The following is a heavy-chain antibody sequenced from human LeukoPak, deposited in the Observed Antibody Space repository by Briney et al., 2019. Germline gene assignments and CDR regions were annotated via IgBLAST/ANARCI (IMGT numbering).Heavy chain of an antibody. V-gene: IGHV4-59*01. CDR3: ARTYSSGWPGLYFQK. D-gene: IGHD6-19*01. J-gene: IGHJ1*01. Sequence: SETLSLTCTVSGGSISSYYWSWIRQPPGKRLEWIGYISNSGSTNYNPSLRSRVTISVDTSKNQFSLKLHSVTAADTAVYYCARTYSSGWPGLYFQKWGQGTLVTVSS. CDR2: ISNSGST. CDR1: GGSISSYY.